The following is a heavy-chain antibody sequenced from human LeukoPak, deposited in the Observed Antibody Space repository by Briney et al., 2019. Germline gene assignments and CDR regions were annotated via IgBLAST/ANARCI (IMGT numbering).Heavy chain of an antibody. D-gene: IGHD6-13*01. V-gene: IGHV4-34*01. Sequence: SETLSLTCAVYGGSFSGYYWSWIRQPPGKGLEWIGEINHSGSTNYNPSLKSRVTKSVDTSKNQFSLKLSSVNAADTAVYYCARGRGILNWFDPWGQGTLVTVSS. CDR2: INHSGST. J-gene: IGHJ5*02. CDR1: GGSFSGYY. CDR3: ARGRGILNWFDP.